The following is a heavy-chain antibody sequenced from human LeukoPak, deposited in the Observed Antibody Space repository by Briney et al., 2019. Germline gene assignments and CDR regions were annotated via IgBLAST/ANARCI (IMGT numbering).Heavy chain of an antibody. CDR3: ARDPRGGQLLYKCEP. J-gene: IGHJ5*02. Sequence: ASVKVSCKTSGYTFTGYYMHWVRQAPGQGLEWMGWINPNTGGAKYAQKFQGRVTMTRDTSISTAYMELSRLRSDDTAVYYCARDPRGGQLLYKCEPWGEGTLVTVSS. CDR2: INPNTGGA. CDR1: GYTFTGYY. D-gene: IGHD2-2*02. V-gene: IGHV1-2*02.